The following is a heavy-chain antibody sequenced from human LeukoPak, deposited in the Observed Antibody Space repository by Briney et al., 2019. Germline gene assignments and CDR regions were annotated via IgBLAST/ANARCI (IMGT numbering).Heavy chain of an antibody. J-gene: IGHJ5*02. CDR2: INHSGST. CDR3: ASCITMVRGVMRWFDP. V-gene: IGHV4-34*01. D-gene: IGHD3-10*01. Sequence: SETLSLTCAVYGGSFSGYYWSWIRQPPRQGLEWIGEINHSGSTNHNPSLKSRVTISVDTTKNQFSLKLSSVTAADMAVYYCASCITMVRGVMRWFDPWGQGTLVTVSS. CDR1: GGSFSGYY.